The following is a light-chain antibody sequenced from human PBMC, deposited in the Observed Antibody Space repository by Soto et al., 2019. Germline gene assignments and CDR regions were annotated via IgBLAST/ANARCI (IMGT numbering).Light chain of an antibody. CDR3: SSYTSDSTLDVV. CDR2: DVS. Sequence: QSVLTQPASVSGSPGQSITISCTGTSSDVGGYNFVSWYQQHPGKAPKLIIYDVSYRPSGVLNRFSGSKSGNTASLSISGLQAEDEADYYCSSYTSDSTLDVVFGGGTKLTVL. J-gene: IGLJ2*01. V-gene: IGLV2-14*03. CDR1: SSDVGGYNF.